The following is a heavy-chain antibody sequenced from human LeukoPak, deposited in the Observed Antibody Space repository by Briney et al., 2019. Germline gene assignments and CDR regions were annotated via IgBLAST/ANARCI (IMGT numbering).Heavy chain of an antibody. CDR2: IYYSGNT. D-gene: IGHD6-19*01. CDR1: GGSISRYY. V-gene: IGHV4-59*01. CDR3: TRDGSGSSGWYLDV. J-gene: IGHJ6*04. Sequence: PSETLSLTCTVSGGSISRYYWSWIRQPPGKGLEWIGYIYYSGNTNYNPSLKSRVTISVDTSKDQFSLKLSSATAADTAVYYCTRDGSGSSGWYLDVWGKGTTVTVSS.